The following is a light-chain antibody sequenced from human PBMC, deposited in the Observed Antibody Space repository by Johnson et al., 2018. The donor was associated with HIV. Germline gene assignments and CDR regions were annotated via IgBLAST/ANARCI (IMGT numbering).Light chain of an antibody. V-gene: IGLV1-51*02. CDR2: DND. Sequence: QPVLTQPPSVSAAPGRWVTVSCSGTTSNIGDHSVSWFQHLPGAAPKLLIYDNDRRPSGVPDRFSGSKSAASATLDITGLQSGDEADYYCGTWASSLSAGGVFGTGTKVTVL. CDR1: TSNIGDHS. CDR3: GTWASSLSAGGV. J-gene: IGLJ1*01.